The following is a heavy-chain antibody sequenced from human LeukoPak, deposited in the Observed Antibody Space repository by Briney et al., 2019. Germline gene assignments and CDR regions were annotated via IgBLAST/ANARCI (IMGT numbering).Heavy chain of an antibody. D-gene: IGHD3-10*01. Sequence: GGSLRLSCAASGFTFSDYYMSWIRQAPGKGLEWVSYISSSGSSMYYADSVKGRFTISRDNPNISLYLQMNSLRAEYTAVYYFAIQWSPGTDYWGQGTLVIVSS. CDR2: ISSSGSSM. CDR1: GFTFSDYY. J-gene: IGHJ4*02. CDR3: AIQWSPGTDY. V-gene: IGHV3-11*01.